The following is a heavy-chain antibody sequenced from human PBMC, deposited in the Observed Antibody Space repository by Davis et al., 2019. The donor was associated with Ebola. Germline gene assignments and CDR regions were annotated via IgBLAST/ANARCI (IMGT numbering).Heavy chain of an antibody. CDR3: ASGGIAYYYYGMDV. CDR2: INHSGST. J-gene: IGHJ6*02. Sequence: PSETLSLTCAVSGGSISSGGYSWSWIRQPPGKGLEWIGEINHSGSTNYNPSLKSRVTISVDTSKNQFSLKLSSVTAADTAVYYCASGGIAYYYYGMDVWGQGTTVTVSS. CDR1: GGSISSGGYS. V-gene: IGHV4-34*01. D-gene: IGHD3-10*01.